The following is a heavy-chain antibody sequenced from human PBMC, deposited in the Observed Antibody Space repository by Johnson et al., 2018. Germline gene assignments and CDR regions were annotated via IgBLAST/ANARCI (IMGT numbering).Heavy chain of an antibody. Sequence: QVQLQQWGAGLLKPSETLSLTCAVYGGSFSGYYWSWIRQPPGKGLEWIGEINHSGSTNYNPSLKSRVTISVDTSKNQFSLKLSSVTAADTAVYYCARASVTSIYSYYYRDVWGKGTTVTVSS. V-gene: IGHV4-34*01. CDR2: INHSGST. J-gene: IGHJ6*03. CDR1: GGSFSGYY. D-gene: IGHD2/OR15-2a*01. CDR3: ARASVTSIYSYYYRDV.